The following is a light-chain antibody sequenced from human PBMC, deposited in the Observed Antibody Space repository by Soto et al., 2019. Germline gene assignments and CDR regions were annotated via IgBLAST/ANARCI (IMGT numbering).Light chain of an antibody. CDR2: LNSDGIH. CDR1: SGHSSYA. J-gene: IGLJ2*01. V-gene: IGLV4-69*01. Sequence: QSVLTQSPSASASLGASVKLTCTLSSGHSSYAIAWHQQQPEKGPRYLMKLNSDGIHSKGDGIPDRFSGSSSGAERYLTISSLQSEDEADYYCQTWGTGIPVVFGGGTKLTVL. CDR3: QTWGTGIPVV.